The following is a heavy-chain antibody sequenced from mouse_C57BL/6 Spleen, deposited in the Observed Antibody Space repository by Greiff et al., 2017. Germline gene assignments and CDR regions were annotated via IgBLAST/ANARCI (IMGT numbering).Heavy chain of an antibody. D-gene: IGHD3-2*02. V-gene: IGHV1-72*01. CDR1: GYTFTSYW. CDR2: IDPNSGGT. Sequence: QVQLQQSGAELVKPGASVKLSCKASGYTFTSYWMHWVKQRPGRGLEWIGRIDPNSGGTKYNEKFKSKATLTVDKPSSTACMQLSSLTSEDSAVYYCARRGQLRLRRAMDYWGQGTSVTVSS. CDR3: ARRGQLRLRRAMDY. J-gene: IGHJ4*01.